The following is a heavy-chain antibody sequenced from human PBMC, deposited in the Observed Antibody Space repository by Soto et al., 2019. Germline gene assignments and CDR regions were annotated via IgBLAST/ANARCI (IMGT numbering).Heavy chain of an antibody. V-gene: IGHV5-51*03. CDR2: IYPGDSDT. D-gene: IGHD1-1*01. J-gene: IGHJ5*02. Sequence: EMQLVQSGAEERKPGDSLKISCKGSGYDFNSHWIGWVRQMPGQGLEWMGIIYPGDSDTRYNPSFQGRVTISADKSRGTAYLQWSTLEASDTAMYYCARLEATRANWFTGADNWFDPWGEGTRVTVSS. CDR3: ARLEATRANWFTGADNWFDP. CDR1: GYDFNSHW.